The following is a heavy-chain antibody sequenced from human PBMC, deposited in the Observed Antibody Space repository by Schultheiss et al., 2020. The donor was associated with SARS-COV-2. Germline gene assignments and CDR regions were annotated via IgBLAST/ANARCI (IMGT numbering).Heavy chain of an antibody. D-gene: IGHD4-11*01. CDR3: AKDVPGPFTGDYYYYMDV. CDR2: IYSGGST. J-gene: IGHJ6*03. V-gene: IGHV3-23*03. CDR1: GFTFSSYA. Sequence: GGSLRLSCAASGFTFSSYAMSWVRQAPGKGLEWVSVIYSGGSTYYADSVKGRFTISRDNSKNTLYLQMNSLRAEDTAVYYCAKDVPGPFTGDYYYYMDVWGKGTTVTVSS.